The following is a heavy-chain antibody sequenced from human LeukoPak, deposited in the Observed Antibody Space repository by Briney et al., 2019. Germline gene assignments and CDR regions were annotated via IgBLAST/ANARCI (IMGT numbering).Heavy chain of an antibody. V-gene: IGHV4-39*01. D-gene: IGHD3-9*01. CDR3: ASYGILTGYRFDY. Sequence: PSETLSLTCTVSGGSISSSGYYWGWIRQPPGKGLEWIGTIYYSGSTDYNPSLKSRVTISVDTSKNQFSLKLSSLTAADTALYYCASYGILTGYRFDYWGQGTLVIVSS. CDR1: GGSISSSGYY. CDR2: IYYSGST. J-gene: IGHJ4*02.